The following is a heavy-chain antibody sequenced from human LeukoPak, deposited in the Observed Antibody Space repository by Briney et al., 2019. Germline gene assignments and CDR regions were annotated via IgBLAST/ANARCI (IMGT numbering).Heavy chain of an antibody. CDR3: ARLNWNYGGGFDY. V-gene: IGHV3-53*01. CDR1: GFTFSSYG. D-gene: IGHD1-7*01. CDR2: IYSGGST. Sequence: GRSLRLSCAASGFTFSSYGMHWVRQAPGKGLEWVSVIYSGGSTYYADSVKGRFTISRDNSKNTLYLQMNSLRAEDTAVYYCARLNWNYGGGFDYWGQGTLVTVSS. J-gene: IGHJ4*02.